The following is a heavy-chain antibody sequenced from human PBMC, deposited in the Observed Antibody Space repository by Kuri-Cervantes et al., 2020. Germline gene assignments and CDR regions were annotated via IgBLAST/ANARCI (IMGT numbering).Heavy chain of an antibody. Sequence: SLKISCAASGFTFDDYAMHWVRQAPGKGLEWVSGISWNSGSIGYADSVKGRFTISRDNAKNSLYLQMNSLRAEDTALYYCAKLRGRSSEWLLDMDVWGKGTTVTVSS. V-gene: IGHV3-9*01. J-gene: IGHJ6*03. D-gene: IGHD3-3*01. CDR2: ISWNSGSI. CDR3: AKLRGRSSEWLLDMDV. CDR1: GFTFDDYA.